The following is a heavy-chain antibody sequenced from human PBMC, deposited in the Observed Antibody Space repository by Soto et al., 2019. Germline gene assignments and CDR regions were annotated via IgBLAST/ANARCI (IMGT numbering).Heavy chain of an antibody. J-gene: IGHJ2*01. D-gene: IGHD2-2*01. Sequence: GGSLRLSCAASGFTFSSYWMSLVRQAPGKGLEWVANIKQDGSEKYYVDSVKGRFTISRDNAKNSLYLQMNSLRAEDTAVYYCARGPIVVVPSNWYFDLWGRGTLVTVSS. CDR2: IKQDGSEK. V-gene: IGHV3-7*01. CDR1: GFTFSSYW. CDR3: ARGPIVVVPSNWYFDL.